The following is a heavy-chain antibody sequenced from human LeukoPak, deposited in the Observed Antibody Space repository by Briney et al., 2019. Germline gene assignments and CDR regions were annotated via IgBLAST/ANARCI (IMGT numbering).Heavy chain of an antibody. CDR1: GFNFTNAW. Sequence: GGSLRLSCVASGFNFTNAWMSWVRQAPGKGLEWAGRIKRKTDGGTTDYAAPVKGRFTISRDDSKNTLFLQMNSLKTEDTAVYYCTTGAMIVSWGQGTLVTVSS. V-gene: IGHV3-15*01. J-gene: IGHJ5*02. D-gene: IGHD3-22*01. CDR2: IKRKTDGGTT. CDR3: TTGAMIVS.